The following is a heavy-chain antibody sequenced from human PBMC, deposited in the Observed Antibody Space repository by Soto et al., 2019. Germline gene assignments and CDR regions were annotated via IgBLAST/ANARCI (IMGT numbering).Heavy chain of an antibody. Sequence: TLSLTCSVSGGSVTGGGYYWSWIRQLPGKGLEWIGYIYHTGSTFYNPSLKSRVTISLDTSRSQFSLKLTSVTAADTAMYYCAGSPARSVFDYWGQGSLVTVSS. CDR1: GGSVTGGGYY. D-gene: IGHD3-10*01. V-gene: IGHV4-31*03. CDR3: AGSPARSVFDY. J-gene: IGHJ4*02. CDR2: IYHTGST.